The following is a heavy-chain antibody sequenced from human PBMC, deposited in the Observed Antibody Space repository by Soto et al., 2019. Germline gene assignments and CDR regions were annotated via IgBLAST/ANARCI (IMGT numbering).Heavy chain of an antibody. J-gene: IGHJ5*02. Sequence: EVQLVEFGGGLVQPGGSLRLSCVASGFTFSDYWMSWVRQAPGKGLEWVANIKQDGNEKYYVDSVKGRFTIFRDNARSSLYLQMNSLRVGDTAVCYCAGVVWGDGEPWGQGTLVTVSS. V-gene: IGHV3-7*01. CDR3: AGVVWGDGEP. CDR2: IKQDGNEK. D-gene: IGHD4-17*01. CDR1: GFTFSDYW.